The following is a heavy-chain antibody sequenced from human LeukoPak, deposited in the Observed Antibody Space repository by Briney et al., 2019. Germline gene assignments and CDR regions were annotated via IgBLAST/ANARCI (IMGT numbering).Heavy chain of an antibody. V-gene: IGHV3-30*03. Sequence: PGRSLRLSCAASGFTFSSYGMHWVRQAPGKGLEWAAVISYDGSNKYYADSVKGRFTISRDNSKNSLYLQMESLTIEDTAVYYCATGRVDYGDYGVVKHWGQGTLVTVSS. J-gene: IGHJ1*01. D-gene: IGHD4-17*01. CDR2: ISYDGSNK. CDR3: ATGRVDYGDYGVVKH. CDR1: GFTFSSYG.